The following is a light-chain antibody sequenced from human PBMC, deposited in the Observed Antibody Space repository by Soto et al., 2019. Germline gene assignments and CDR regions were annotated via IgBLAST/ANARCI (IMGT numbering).Light chain of an antibody. CDR2: DVS. CDR3: QQYEDLPLT. J-gene: IGKJ4*01. CDR1: HDISNY. V-gene: IGKV1-33*01. Sequence: DIQMTQSPSSLSASVGDRVTITCQASHDISNYLNWYQQKPGKAPKLLISDVSNLKTGVPSRFSGSGSGTEFTFTISSLQPEDIATYFCQQYEDLPLTFGGGTKVEIK.